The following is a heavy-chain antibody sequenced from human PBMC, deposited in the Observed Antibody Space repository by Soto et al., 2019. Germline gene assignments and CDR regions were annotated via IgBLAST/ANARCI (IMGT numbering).Heavy chain of an antibody. J-gene: IGHJ4*02. CDR2: INYSGST. CDR1: GGSVSSGSYY. Sequence: PSETLSLTCTVSGGSVSSGSYYWTWMRQPPGKGLEWIGYINYSGSTSYNPSLKGRVAISVDTSKKQFSLKVSSVTAADTAVYYCASSPLAYCSSTSCYGVYFDYWGQGTLVTVS. CDR3: ASSPLAYCSSTSCYGVYFDY. D-gene: IGHD2-2*01. V-gene: IGHV4-61*01.